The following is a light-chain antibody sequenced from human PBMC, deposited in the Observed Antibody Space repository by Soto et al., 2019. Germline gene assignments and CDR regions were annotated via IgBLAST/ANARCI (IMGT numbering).Light chain of an antibody. Sequence: DIQMTQSPSTLSASVGDRVTITCRASQTISTWLAWYQQKPGKAPKLLIYKASSLESGVPSRFSGSGSGTEFTLTITSLQPDDFATYYCQQYNGFSRTFGQGTKVDIK. CDR1: QTISTW. J-gene: IGKJ1*01. V-gene: IGKV1-5*03. CDR2: KAS. CDR3: QQYNGFSRT.